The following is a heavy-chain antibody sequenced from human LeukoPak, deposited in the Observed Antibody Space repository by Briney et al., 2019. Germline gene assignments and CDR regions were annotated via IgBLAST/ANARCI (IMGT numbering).Heavy chain of an antibody. CDR3: ARGANYPDY. CDR1: GFTFSSYA. CDR2: ISYDGSNK. Sequence: GGSLRLSCAASGFTFSSYAMHWVRQAPGKGLEWVAVISYDGSNKYYADSVKGRFTISRDNAKKSLSLQMNSLTADDTAVYFCARGANYPDYWGQGTLVTVSS. D-gene: IGHD3-10*01. V-gene: IGHV3-30-3*01. J-gene: IGHJ4*02.